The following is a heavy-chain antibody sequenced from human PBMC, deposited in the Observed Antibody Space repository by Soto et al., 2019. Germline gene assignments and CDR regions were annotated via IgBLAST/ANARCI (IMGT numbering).Heavy chain of an antibody. D-gene: IGHD2-21*01. V-gene: IGHV4-31*03. Sequence: QVQLHESGPGLVKPSQTLSLTCTVSGDSISTTNFYWSRIRQHPGKGLEWIGYIYSTGSTYYNPSLQNRIVLSVDTSKNQFSLKLRSVTAADTALYYCAKTPSLVVVPGAMYYFDSWGQGTLVTVSS. CDR1: GDSISTTNFY. CDR2: IYSTGST. CDR3: AKTPSLVVVPGAMYYFDS. J-gene: IGHJ4*02.